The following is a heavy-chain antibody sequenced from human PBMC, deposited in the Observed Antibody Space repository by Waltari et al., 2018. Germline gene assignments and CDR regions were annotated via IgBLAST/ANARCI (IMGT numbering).Heavy chain of an antibody. J-gene: IGHJ4*02. D-gene: IGHD3-10*01. CDR1: GGSISSSSYY. CDR2: IYYSGRT. Sequence: QLQLQESGPGLVKPSETLSLTCTVSGGSISSSSYYWGWIRPPPGKGLEWIGSIYYSGRTYYNPSLKSRVTISVDTSKNQFALKRGSVTAADTAVYYCARGSASMVQGVYPDYWGQGTLVTVSS. CDR3: ARGSASMVQGVYPDY. V-gene: IGHV4-39*07.